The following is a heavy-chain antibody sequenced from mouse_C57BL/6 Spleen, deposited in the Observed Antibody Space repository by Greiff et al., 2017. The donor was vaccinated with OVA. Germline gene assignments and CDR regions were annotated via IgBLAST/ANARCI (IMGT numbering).Heavy chain of an antibody. V-gene: IGHV1-15*01. Sequence: QVQLQQSGAELVRPGASVTLSCKASGYTFTDYEMHWVKQTPVHGLEWIGAIDPETGGTAYNQKFKGKAILTADKSSSTAYMELRSLTSEDSAVYYCTRLRDGAMDYWGQGTSVTVSS. CDR2: IDPETGGT. J-gene: IGHJ4*01. D-gene: IGHD3-3*01. CDR1: GYTFTDYE. CDR3: TRLRDGAMDY.